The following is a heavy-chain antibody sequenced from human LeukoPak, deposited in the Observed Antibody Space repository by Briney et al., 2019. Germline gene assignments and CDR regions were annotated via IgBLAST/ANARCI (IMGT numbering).Heavy chain of an antibody. CDR2: IYYSGST. D-gene: IGHD3-22*01. V-gene: IGHV4-31*03. J-gene: IGHJ4*02. CDR1: GGSISSGGYY. Sequence: SETLSLTCTVSGGSISSGGYYWSWIRQHPGKGLEWIGYIYYSGSTYYNLSLKSRVTISVDTSKNQFSLKLSSVTAADTAVYYCARVTYYYDSSPTGVFDYWGQGTLVTVSS. CDR3: ARVTYYYDSSPTGVFDY.